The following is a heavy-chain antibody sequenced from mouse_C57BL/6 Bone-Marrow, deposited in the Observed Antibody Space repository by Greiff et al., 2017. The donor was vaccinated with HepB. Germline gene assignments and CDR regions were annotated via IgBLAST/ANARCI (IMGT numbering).Heavy chain of an antibody. CDR3: ARGWLPNFDY. Sequence: EVQLQESGPGMVKPSQSLSLTCTVTGYSITSGYDWHWIRHFPGNKLEWMGYISYSGSTNHNPSLKSRISITHDTSKNHFFLKLNSVTTEDTATYYCARGWLPNFDYWGQGTTLTVSS. J-gene: IGHJ2*01. V-gene: IGHV3-1*01. CDR2: ISYSGST. D-gene: IGHD2-3*01. CDR1: GYSITSGYD.